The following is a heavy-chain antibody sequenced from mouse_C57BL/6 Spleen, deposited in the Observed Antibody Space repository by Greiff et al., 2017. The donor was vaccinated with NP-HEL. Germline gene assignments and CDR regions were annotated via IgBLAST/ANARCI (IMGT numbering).Heavy chain of an antibody. CDR3: ARDLYYYGSREFAY. D-gene: IGHD1-1*01. J-gene: IGHJ3*01. CDR2: SRNKANDYTT. CDR1: GFTFSDFY. Sequence: EVKVVESGGGLVQSGRSLRLSCATSGFTFSDFYMEWVRQAPGKGLEWIAASRNKANDYTTEYSASVKGRFIVSRDTSQSIRYLQMNALRAEDTAIYYCARDLYYYGSREFAYWGQGTLVTVSA. V-gene: IGHV7-1*01.